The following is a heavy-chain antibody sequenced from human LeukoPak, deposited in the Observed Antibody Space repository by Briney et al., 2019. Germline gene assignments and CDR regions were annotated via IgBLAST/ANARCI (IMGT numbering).Heavy chain of an antibody. J-gene: IGHJ6*03. CDR2: INPNSGGT. V-gene: IGHV1-2*02. CDR1: GYTFTGHY. Sequence: ASVKVSCKAFGYTFTGHYMHWVRQAPGQGLEWMGWINPNSGGTNYAQKLQGRVTMTRDTSISTAYMELSRLRSDDTAVYYCASWGTTSDHYYYYYMDVWGKGTTVTVSS. CDR3: ASWGTTSDHYYYYYMDV. D-gene: IGHD1-1*01.